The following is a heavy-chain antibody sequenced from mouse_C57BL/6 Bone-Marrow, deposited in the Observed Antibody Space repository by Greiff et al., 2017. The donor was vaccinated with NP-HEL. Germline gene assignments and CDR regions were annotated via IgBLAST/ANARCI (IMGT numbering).Heavy chain of an antibody. V-gene: IGHV1-76*01. CDR1: GYTFTDYY. CDR2: IYPGSGNT. J-gene: IGHJ3*01. CDR3: ARGGYYDYEGFAY. Sequence: QVQLQQSGAELVRPGASVKLSCKASGYTFTDYYINWVKQRPGQGLEWIARIYPGSGNTYYNEKFKGKATLTAEKSSSTAYMQLSSLTSEDSAVYFCARGGYYDYEGFAYWGQGTLVTVSA. D-gene: IGHD2-4*01.